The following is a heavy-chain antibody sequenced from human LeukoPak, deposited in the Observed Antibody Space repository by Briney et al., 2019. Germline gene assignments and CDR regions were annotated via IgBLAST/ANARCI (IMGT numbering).Heavy chain of an antibody. J-gene: IGHJ4*02. D-gene: IGHD3-22*01. CDR2: IYYSGST. Sequence: SETLSLTCTVSGASISSYYWGWIRQPPGKGLEWIGYIYYSGSTKYNPSLKSRVTITVDTSKNQFSLKLSSVTAADTAVYYCARDSRGYYDSSGYFDYWGQGTLVTVSS. CDR1: GASISSYY. V-gene: IGHV4-59*01. CDR3: ARDSRGYYDSSGYFDY.